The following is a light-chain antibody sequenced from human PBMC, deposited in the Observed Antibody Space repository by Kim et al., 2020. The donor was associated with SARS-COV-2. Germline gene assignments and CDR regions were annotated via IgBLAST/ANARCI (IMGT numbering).Light chain of an antibody. CDR2: TAS. Sequence: SLSPGERATLSCRASQTVTSTSVAWYQQRPGQPLRLLIYTASIRAIGIPDRFSGSGSGTDFTLTISRLEPEDFAVYHCQQYASSVTFGGGTKLEI. CDR1: QTVTSTS. CDR3: QQYASSVT. J-gene: IGKJ4*01. V-gene: IGKV3-20*01.